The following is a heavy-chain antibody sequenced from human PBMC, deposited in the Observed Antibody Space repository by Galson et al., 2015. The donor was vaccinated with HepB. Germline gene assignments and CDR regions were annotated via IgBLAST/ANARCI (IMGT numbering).Heavy chain of an antibody. CDR1: GFPVTDNY. V-gene: IGHV3-53*01. CDR2: IYSGGTT. Sequence: SLRLSCAVSGFPVTDNYMIWVRQAPGKGLEWLSVIYSGGTTNYADSLKGRFTIARDNSKNTLYLHISSLRVEDTAVYYCASSYCTGGSCYFDDWGQGTLLTVSS. J-gene: IGHJ4*02. CDR3: ASSYCTGGSCYFDD. D-gene: IGHD2-15*01.